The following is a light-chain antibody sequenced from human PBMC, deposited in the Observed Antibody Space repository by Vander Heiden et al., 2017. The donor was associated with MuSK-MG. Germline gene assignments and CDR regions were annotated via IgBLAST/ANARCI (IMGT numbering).Light chain of an antibody. Sequence: SVLTHPPSASGTPGQRIPISCSGSSSNIEVNNVYWYQQLPGTAPKLLVYSDNQRPSGVPDRFSGSKSGTTATLAISGLGAEDEADYYCAVWDDSWGGLVFGGGTKLTVL. CDR2: SDN. CDR1: SSNIEVNN. V-gene: IGLV1-47*02. J-gene: IGLJ3*02. CDR3: AVWDDSWGGLV.